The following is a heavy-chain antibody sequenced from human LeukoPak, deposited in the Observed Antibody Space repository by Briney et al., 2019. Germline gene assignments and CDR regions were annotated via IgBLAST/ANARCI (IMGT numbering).Heavy chain of an antibody. CDR1: GFTFSSYA. Sequence: GGSLRLSCAASGFTFSSYAMHWVRQAPGKGLEWVAVISYDGSNKYYADSVKGRFTISRDNSKNTLYLQMNSLRAEDTAVYYCARSYCSSTSCYTSPREAEYFQHWGQGTLVTVSS. CDR3: ARSYCSSTSCYTSPREAEYFQH. V-gene: IGHV3-30-3*01. D-gene: IGHD2-2*02. J-gene: IGHJ1*01. CDR2: ISYDGSNK.